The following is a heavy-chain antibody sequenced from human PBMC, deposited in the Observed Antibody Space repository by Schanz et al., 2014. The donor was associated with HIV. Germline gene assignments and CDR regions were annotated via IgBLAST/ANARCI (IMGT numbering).Heavy chain of an antibody. Sequence: EVQLLESGGGLVRPGGSLRIFCATSGFTFSSYAMNWVRQAPGKGLEWVSGISISGETTYYADSVKGRFTISRDNSKNTVYLQMDSLRAEDTAVYYCEKDLLSRYCSGGSCYSSYWGQGVLVTVSS. V-gene: IGHV3-23*01. D-gene: IGHD2-15*01. CDR3: EKDLLSRYCSGGSCYSSY. J-gene: IGHJ4*02. CDR1: GFTFSSYA. CDR2: ISISGETT.